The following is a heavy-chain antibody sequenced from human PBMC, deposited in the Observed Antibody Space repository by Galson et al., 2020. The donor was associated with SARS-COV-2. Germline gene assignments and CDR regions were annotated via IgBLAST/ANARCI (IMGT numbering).Heavy chain of an antibody. CDR1: DPSITSSSYY. D-gene: IGHD3-3*01. V-gene: IGHV4-39*07. J-gene: IGHJ5*02. Sequence: SETLSLTCSVSDPSITSSSYYWGWIRQAPGKGLEWIGNIYYNGNTYYNPSLKSRVTISIDTSKKQFSLKLTSVTAADTAVYFCAREGTNFDSWRGYLNWFDTWGQGTRVTVSA. CDR2: IYYNGNT. CDR3: AREGTNFDSWRGYLNWFDT.